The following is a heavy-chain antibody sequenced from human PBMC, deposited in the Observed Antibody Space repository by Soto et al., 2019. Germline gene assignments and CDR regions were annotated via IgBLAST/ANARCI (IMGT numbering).Heavy chain of an antibody. J-gene: IGHJ4*02. CDR2: ISAYNGNT. CDR1: GYTFTSYG. Sequence: QVQLVQSGAEVKKPGASVKVSCKASGYTFTSYGISWVRQAPGQGLEWMGWISAYNGNTNYSQKLQGRVTMTTDTSTSTAYMELRSRRSVDTAVYYCAGDAGETTTAAAVSYFWGQGTLVTVSS. CDR3: AGDAGETTTAAAVSYF. D-gene: IGHD6-13*01. V-gene: IGHV1-18*01.